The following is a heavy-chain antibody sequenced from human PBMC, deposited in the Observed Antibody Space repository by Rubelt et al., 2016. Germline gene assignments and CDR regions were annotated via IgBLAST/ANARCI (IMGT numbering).Heavy chain of an antibody. J-gene: IGHJ3*02. CDR1: GFTFSSYA. CDR3: VSRYYDFWSGKGNDAFDI. Sequence: SGFTFSSYAIHWVRQAPGKGLEYVSAISSNGGSTYYADSVKGRFTISRDNSKNTLYLQMSSLRAEDTAVYYCVSRYYDFWSGKGNDAFDIWGQGTMVTVSS. CDR2: ISSNGGST. V-gene: IGHV3-64D*09. D-gene: IGHD3-3*01.